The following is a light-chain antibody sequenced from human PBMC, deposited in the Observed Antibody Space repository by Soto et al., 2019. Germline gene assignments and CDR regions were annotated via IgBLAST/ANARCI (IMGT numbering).Light chain of an antibody. Sequence: EIVMTQSPATLSLSPGERATLSCRASQTVSSNLAWYQQKPGQAPRLLIHGASTRATGVPARFSGSGSGTAFTLTISSLQSEDFAVYYCQQYHNWPPQYTFGQGTKLQIK. CDR2: GAS. V-gene: IGKV3-15*01. J-gene: IGKJ2*01. CDR3: QQYHNWPPQYT. CDR1: QTVSSN.